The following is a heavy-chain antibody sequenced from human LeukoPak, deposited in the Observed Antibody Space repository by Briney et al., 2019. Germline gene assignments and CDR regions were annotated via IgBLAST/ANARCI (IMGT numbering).Heavy chain of an antibody. Sequence: PGGSLRLSCAASGFTFSNAWMTWVRQAPGRGLEWVGRIKRKTDGGTTDYAAPVKGRFTISRDDSKNTLYLQMNSLKTEDTAVYHCSTVRYCTTDVCYTPFDYWGQGTLVTVSS. CDR1: GFTFSNAW. V-gene: IGHV3-15*01. CDR3: STVRYCTTDVCYTPFDY. CDR2: IKRKTDGGTT. D-gene: IGHD2-8*01. J-gene: IGHJ4*02.